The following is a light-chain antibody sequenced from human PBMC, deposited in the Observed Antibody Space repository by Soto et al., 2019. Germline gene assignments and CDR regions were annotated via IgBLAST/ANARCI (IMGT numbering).Light chain of an antibody. J-gene: IGKJ3*01. CDR2: DAS. Sequence: DIQMTQSPSSLSGSIGDRVTITCQASEDINNFLNWYQQKPGKAPKLLIYDASILETGVPSRFRGSGSGTDFSLSISDLQPDDFATYYCQQYDDLLFTFGPGTTVDIK. CDR1: EDINNF. CDR3: QQYDDLLFT. V-gene: IGKV1-33*01.